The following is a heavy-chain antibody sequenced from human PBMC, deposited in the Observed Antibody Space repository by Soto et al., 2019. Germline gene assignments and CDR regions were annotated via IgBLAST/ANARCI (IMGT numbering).Heavy chain of an antibody. V-gene: IGHV1-8*01. CDR2: MNPNSGNT. CDR3: AGTLYGDNVDY. D-gene: IGHD4-17*01. CDR1: GYTFTSYD. J-gene: IGHJ4*02. Sequence: QVQLVQSGAEVKKPGASVKVSCKASGYTFTSYDINWVRQATGQGLGWMGWMNPNSGNTGYAQKFQGRVTMTRTTAISTAYRELSSLRSEDTAVYYGAGTLYGDNVDYGGQGTLVPVSS.